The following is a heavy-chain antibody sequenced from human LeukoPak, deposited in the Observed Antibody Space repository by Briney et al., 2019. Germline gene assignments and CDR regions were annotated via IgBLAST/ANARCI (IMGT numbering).Heavy chain of an antibody. Sequence: GGSLRLSCAAAGFTFSNYRMHWVRQAPGKGLVWVSRIKSDGRTNYADSVKGRFTISRDNAKNTVSLQMDSLRAEDTGVYYCARAPSEIGGYYPEYFRHWGQGTLVTVSS. CDR1: GFTFSNYR. D-gene: IGHD3-22*01. J-gene: IGHJ1*01. V-gene: IGHV3-74*01. CDR3: ARAPSEIGGYYPEYFRH. CDR2: IKSDGRT.